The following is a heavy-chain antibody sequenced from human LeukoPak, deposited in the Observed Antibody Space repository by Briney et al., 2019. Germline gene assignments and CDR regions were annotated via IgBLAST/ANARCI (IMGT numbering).Heavy chain of an antibody. Sequence: GRSLRLSCAASGFTFSSYSMHWVRQAPGKGLEWVAVISYDGTNEYNADSVKGRFTISRDNSKNTLYLQMNSLKPDDTAVYYCARGLGDDFWPPDYWGRGTLVTVSS. CDR3: ARGLGDDFWPPDY. CDR1: GFTFSSYS. V-gene: IGHV3-30-3*01. J-gene: IGHJ4*02. CDR2: ISYDGTNE. D-gene: IGHD3-3*01.